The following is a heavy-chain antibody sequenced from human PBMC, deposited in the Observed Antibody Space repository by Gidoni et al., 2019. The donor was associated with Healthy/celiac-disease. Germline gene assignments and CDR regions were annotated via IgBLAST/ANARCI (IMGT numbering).Heavy chain of an antibody. CDR3: RAGEVVVPAATPNWFDP. J-gene: IGHJ5*02. CDR1: GFTFSSYS. V-gene: IGHV3-21*01. Sequence: EVQLVESGGGLVKPGGSLRLSCAASGFTFSSYSMNWVRQAPGKGLEWVSSISSSSSYIYYADSGKGRFTISRDNAKNSLYLQMNSLRAEDTAVYYCRAGEVVVPAATPNWFDPWGQGTLVTVSS. D-gene: IGHD2-2*02. CDR2: ISSSSSYI.